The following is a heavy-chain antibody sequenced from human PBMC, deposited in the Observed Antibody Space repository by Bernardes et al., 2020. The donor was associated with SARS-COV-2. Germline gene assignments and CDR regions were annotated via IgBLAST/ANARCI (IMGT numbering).Heavy chain of an antibody. CDR2: ITGNGDIT. J-gene: IGHJ6*02. Sequence: GGSLRLSCVASGISFSNYAMSWVRQAPGRGLEWVSVITGNGDITYYGDSVKGRFTISRDNSKNTLYLQMNSLRAEDTAVYYFARDVHVDTAMVSYDYYYAMDVWGQGTTVTVSS. V-gene: IGHV3-23*01. CDR3: ARDVHVDTAMVSYDYYYAMDV. CDR1: GISFSNYA. D-gene: IGHD5-18*01.